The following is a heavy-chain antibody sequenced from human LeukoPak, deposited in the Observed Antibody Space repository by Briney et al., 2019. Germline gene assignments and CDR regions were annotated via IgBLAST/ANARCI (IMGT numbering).Heavy chain of an antibody. Sequence: ASVKVSCKASGYTFTSYGISWVRQAPGQGLEWMGWISAYNGNTNYAQKLQGRVTMTTDTSKSTAYMELRSLRSDDTAVYYCARSRPIIVVVPAAMDYWGQGTLVTVSS. CDR2: ISAYNGNT. CDR3: ARSRPIIVVVPAAMDY. V-gene: IGHV1-18*01. J-gene: IGHJ4*02. CDR1: GYTFTSYG. D-gene: IGHD2-2*01.